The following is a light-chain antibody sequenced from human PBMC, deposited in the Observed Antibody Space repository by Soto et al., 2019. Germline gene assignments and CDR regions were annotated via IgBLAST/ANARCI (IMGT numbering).Light chain of an antibody. V-gene: IGKV4-1*01. CDR3: QQYYSTPLT. CDR1: QSILYSSINKNY. J-gene: IGKJ4*01. CDR2: WAS. Sequence: DIVMTQSPDSLAVSLGERATINCKSSQSILYSSINKNYLAWYQHKPGQPPKLLIYWASTRESGVPDRFSGSGSGTDFTLTISSLQAEDVAVYYCQQYYSTPLTFGGGTKVEIK.